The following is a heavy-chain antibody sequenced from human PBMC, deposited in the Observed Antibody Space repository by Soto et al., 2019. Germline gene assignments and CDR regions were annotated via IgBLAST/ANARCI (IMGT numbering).Heavy chain of an antibody. V-gene: IGHV4-59*01. CDR3: ARDVDYYYGSGIGAFDI. D-gene: IGHD3-10*01. Sequence: SETLSLTCTVSCGSISSYYWSWIRQPPGKGLEWIGYIYYSGSTNYNPSLKSRVTIPVDTSKNQFSLKLSSVTAADTAVYYCARDVDYYYGSGIGAFDIWGQGTMVTVSS. J-gene: IGHJ3*02. CDR2: IYYSGST. CDR1: CGSISSYY.